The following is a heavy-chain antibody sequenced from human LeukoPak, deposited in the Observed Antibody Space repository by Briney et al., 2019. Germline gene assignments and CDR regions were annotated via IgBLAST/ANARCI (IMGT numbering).Heavy chain of an antibody. Sequence: GGSLRLSCAASGFTFSSYWMSWVRQAPGKGLEWVANIKQDGSEKYYVDSVKGRFTISRDNAKNSLYLQMNSLRAEDTAVYYCARDPWVSAMYYYYYGVDVWGQGTTVTVSS. CDR1: GFTFSSYW. D-gene: IGHD6-13*01. CDR3: ARDPWVSAMYYYYYGVDV. V-gene: IGHV3-7*01. CDR2: IKQDGSEK. J-gene: IGHJ6*02.